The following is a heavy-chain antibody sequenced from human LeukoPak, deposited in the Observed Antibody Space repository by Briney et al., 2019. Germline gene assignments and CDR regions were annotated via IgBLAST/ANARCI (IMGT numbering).Heavy chain of an antibody. CDR3: AKDLDYGDYYYYYGMDV. V-gene: IGHV3-30*18. Sequence: GGSLRLSCAASGFTFSSYGMHWVRQAPGKGLEWVAVISYDGSNKYYADSVKGRFTISGDNSKNTLYLQMNSLRAEDTAVYYCAKDLDYGDYYYYYGMDVWGKGTTVTVSS. J-gene: IGHJ6*04. CDR1: GFTFSSYG. D-gene: IGHD4-17*01. CDR2: ISYDGSNK.